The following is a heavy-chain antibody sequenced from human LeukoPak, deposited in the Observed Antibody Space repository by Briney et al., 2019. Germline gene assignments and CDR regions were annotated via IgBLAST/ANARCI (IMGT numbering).Heavy chain of an antibody. D-gene: IGHD4-17*01. V-gene: IGHV4-61*02. CDR1: GGSISSGSYY. CDR2: IYTSGST. J-gene: IGHJ4*02. Sequence: SDTLSLTCTVSGGSISSGSYYWSWIRQPAGKGLAWIGRIYTSGSTNYNPSLKSRVTISVDTSRNQFSLKLSSVTAAGTAVYYCARETTVTTAFDYWGQGTLVTVSS. CDR3: ARETTVTTAFDY.